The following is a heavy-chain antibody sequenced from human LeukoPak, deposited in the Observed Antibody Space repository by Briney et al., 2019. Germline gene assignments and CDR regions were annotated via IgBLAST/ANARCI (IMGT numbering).Heavy chain of an antibody. CDR1: GDSIRSFY. D-gene: IGHD3-3*01. CDR3: AREERYYDFWSGYYTSYFDY. CDR2: IYYSGST. V-gene: IGHV4-59*12. J-gene: IGHJ4*02. Sequence: PSETLSLTCSVSGDSIRSFYCSWIRQPPGGRLEWIGYIYYSGSTNYNPSLKSRVTMSVDTSKNQFSLKLSSVTAADTAVYYCAREERYYDFWSGYYTSYFDYWGQGTLVTVSS.